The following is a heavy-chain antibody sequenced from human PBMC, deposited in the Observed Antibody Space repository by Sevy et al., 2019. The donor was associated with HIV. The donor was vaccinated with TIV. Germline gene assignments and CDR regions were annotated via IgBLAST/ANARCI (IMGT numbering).Heavy chain of an antibody. CDR2: IYSDGTT. Sequence: GGSLRLSCAASGFSVSRNHINWVRQAPGKGQEWISVIYSDGTTQYADSVKGRFTISRDTSNNTVYLQVSSLRADDTAVYYCARRLSSGCYFDFWGQGTLVTVSA. J-gene: IGHJ4*02. D-gene: IGHD6-19*01. V-gene: IGHV3-53*01. CDR1: GFSVSRNH. CDR3: ARRLSSGCYFDF.